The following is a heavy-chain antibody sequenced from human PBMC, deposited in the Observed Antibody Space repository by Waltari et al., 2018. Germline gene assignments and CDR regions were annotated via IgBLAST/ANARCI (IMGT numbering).Heavy chain of an antibody. V-gene: IGHV3-74*01. CDR2: IKFDGSII. CDR3: ERAGSYRFDY. D-gene: IGHD3-10*01. CDR1: GFTFSSYW. Sequence: EVQLVESGGGLVQPGGSLRLSCVGSGFTFSSYWMHWVRQAPGKGLEWGSRIKFDGSIINYADSVKGRFTISRDNAKNTLYLQMNNVRAEDTAVYYCERAGSYRFDYWGQGTLVTVSS. J-gene: IGHJ4*02.